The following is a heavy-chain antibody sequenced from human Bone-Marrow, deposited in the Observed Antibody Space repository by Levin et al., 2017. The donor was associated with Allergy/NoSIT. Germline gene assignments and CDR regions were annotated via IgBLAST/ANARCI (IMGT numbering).Heavy chain of an antibody. CDR2: ASHTGNT. V-gene: IGHV4-59*01. CDR3: VRDFNSGDYVGWFDP. D-gene: IGHD4-17*01. CDR1: GGSIIGFF. Sequence: SQTLSLTCTVSGGSIIGFFWNWIRQSPGKGLEWIGHASHTGNTNYNPSLKSRVALSVDTSKNQFSLRLTSVSAADTAVYFCVRDFNSGDYVGWFDPWGQGTLVTVSS. J-gene: IGHJ5*02.